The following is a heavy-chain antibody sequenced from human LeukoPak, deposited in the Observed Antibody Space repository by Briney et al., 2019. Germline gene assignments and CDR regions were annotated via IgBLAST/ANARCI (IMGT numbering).Heavy chain of an antibody. D-gene: IGHD5-12*01. J-gene: IGHJ4*02. CDR2: ISYDGSNK. Sequence: PGGSLRLSCAASGFTFSSYAMHWVRQAPGKGLEWVAVISYDGSNKYYADSVKGRFTISRDNSKNTLYLQMNSLRAEDTAVYYCARVDIVAYFDYWGQGTLVTVSS. CDR3: ARVDIVAYFDY. V-gene: IGHV3-30-3*01. CDR1: GFTFSSYA.